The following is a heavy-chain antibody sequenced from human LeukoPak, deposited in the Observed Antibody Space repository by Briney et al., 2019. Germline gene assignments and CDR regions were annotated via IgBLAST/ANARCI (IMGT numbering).Heavy chain of an antibody. V-gene: IGHV3-53*01. Sequence: GGSLRLSCAASGFTVSSNYMTWVRQAPGKGLEWVSVIYKNAITYYADTVKGRFTISRDNSKNMLYLQMNSLRADDTAVYYCARSLRVRGVPDYMDVWGKGTTVTISS. CDR2: IYKNAIT. CDR3: ARSLRVRGVPDYMDV. J-gene: IGHJ6*03. D-gene: IGHD3-10*01. CDR1: GFTVSSNY.